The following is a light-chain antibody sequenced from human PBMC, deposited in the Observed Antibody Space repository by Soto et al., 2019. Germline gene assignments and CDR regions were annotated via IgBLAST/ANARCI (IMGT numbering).Light chain of an antibody. CDR3: QQYDTYPYT. CDR2: DAS. CDR1: QIISSW. V-gene: IGKV1-5*01. J-gene: IGKJ2*01. Sequence: DIQMTQSPSTLSASVGDRVTITCRASQIISSWLAWYQQKPGKAPNLLIYDASSLESGVPSRFSGSGSGTEFTLTLSSLQPDDFATYYCQQYDTYPYTFGQGTKLEIK.